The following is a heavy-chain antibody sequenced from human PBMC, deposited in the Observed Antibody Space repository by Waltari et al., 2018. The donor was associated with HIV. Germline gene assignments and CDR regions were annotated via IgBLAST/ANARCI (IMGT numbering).Heavy chain of an antibody. D-gene: IGHD2-15*01. CDR3: ARDICNGGSCYSYYFDY. CDR2: INPDNGGT. V-gene: IGHV1-2*02. J-gene: IGHJ4*02. CDR1: AYTVTGYY. Sequence: QVQLVQSAAAVKKPGASVQVSCKASAYTVTGYYMHWVRQAPGQGLEWMGWINPDNGGTKYAQKFQGRVTMTRDTSISTAYMELSRLRSDDTAVYYCARDICNGGSCYSYYFDYWGQGTLVTVSS.